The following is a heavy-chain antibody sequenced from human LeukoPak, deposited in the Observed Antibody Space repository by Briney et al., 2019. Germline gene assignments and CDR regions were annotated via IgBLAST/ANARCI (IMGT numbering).Heavy chain of an antibody. V-gene: IGHV3-11*04. CDR2: ISSSGSTI. CDR3: TVYSSGYDAFDI. CDR1: GFTFSDYY. D-gene: IGHD1-26*01. J-gene: IGHJ3*02. Sequence: GGSLRLSCAASGFTFSDYYMSWIRQAPGKGLEWVSYISSSGSTIYYADSVKGRFTISRDNAKNSLYLQMNSLRAEDTAVYYCTVYSSGYDAFDIWGQGTMVTVSS.